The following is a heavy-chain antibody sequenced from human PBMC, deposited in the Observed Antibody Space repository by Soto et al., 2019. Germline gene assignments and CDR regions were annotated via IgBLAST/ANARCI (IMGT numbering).Heavy chain of an antibody. J-gene: IGHJ6*02. Sequence: SETLSLNSVFSGGSISSRNWWSWIRQPPGSGLEWIVEIYHSGSTNYNPSLKSRITISVDKSKNQFSLKLSSVTAADTAVYYCARVSGRYYYGMDVWGQGTTVTVSS. CDR2: IYHSGST. D-gene: IGHD6-19*01. CDR3: ARVSGRYYYGMDV. V-gene: IGHV4-4*02. CDR1: GGSISSRNW.